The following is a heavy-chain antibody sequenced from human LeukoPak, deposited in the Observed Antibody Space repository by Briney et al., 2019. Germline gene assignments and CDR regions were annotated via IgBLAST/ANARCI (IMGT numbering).Heavy chain of an antibody. Sequence: SETLSLTCTVSGGSISSYYWSWIRQPAGKGLEWIGRIYTSGSTNYNPSLKSRVTMSVDTSKNQLSLKLSSVTAVDTAVYYCARDNYYGSGSYPDYWGQGTLVTVSS. D-gene: IGHD3-10*01. CDR1: GGSISSYY. J-gene: IGHJ4*02. CDR3: ARDNYYGSGSYPDY. V-gene: IGHV4-4*07. CDR2: IYTSGST.